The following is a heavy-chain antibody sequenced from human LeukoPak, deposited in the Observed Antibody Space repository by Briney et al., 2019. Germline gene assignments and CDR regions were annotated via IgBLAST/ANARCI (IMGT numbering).Heavy chain of an antibody. Sequence: SETLSLTCTVSGGSISSYYWSWIRQPPGKGLEWIGSIYDSGSTYYNPSLKSRVTISVDKSKNQFSLKLRSVTAADTAVYYCARPAMGAFDPWGQGTLVTVSS. J-gene: IGHJ5*02. D-gene: IGHD5-18*01. CDR3: ARPAMGAFDP. CDR1: GGSISSYY. V-gene: IGHV4-59*05. CDR2: IYDSGST.